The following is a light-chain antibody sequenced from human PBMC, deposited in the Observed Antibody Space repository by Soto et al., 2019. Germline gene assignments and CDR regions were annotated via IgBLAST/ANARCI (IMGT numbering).Light chain of an antibody. V-gene: IGKV1-5*03. Sequence: DIQMTQSPSTLSESVGDRVTITCRASQSISSWLAWYQQKPGKAPKLLIYKGSSLESGVPSRFSGSGSGTEFTLTISSLQPDDFATYYCQQYNTYWTFGQGTNVEIK. CDR3: QQYNTYWT. CDR2: KGS. CDR1: QSISSW. J-gene: IGKJ1*01.